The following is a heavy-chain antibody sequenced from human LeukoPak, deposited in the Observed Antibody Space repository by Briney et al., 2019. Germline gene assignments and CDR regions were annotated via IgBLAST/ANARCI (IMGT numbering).Heavy chain of an antibody. D-gene: IGHD2-2*01. CDR3: ATDFRWGYCSSTSCSPPGY. V-gene: IGHV1-24*01. CDR1: GYTLTELS. Sequence: ASVKVSCKVSGYTLTELSMHWVRQAPGKGLEWMGGFDPEDGETIYAQKFQGRVTMAEDTSTDTAYMELSSLRSEGTAVYYCATDFRWGYCSSTSCSPPGYWGQGTLVTVSS. CDR2: FDPEDGET. J-gene: IGHJ4*02.